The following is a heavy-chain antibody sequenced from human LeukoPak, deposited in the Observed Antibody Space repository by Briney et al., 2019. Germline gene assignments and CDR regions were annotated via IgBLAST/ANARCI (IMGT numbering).Heavy chain of an antibody. CDR3: AKDGQVGAIGYFDY. CDR2: VWSGGNNK. CDR1: GFIFSTYG. V-gene: IGHV3-33*06. D-gene: IGHD1-26*01. J-gene: IGHJ4*02. Sequence: GGSLRLPCAASGFIFSTYGMHWVRQAPGKGLEWVAAVWSGGNNKYYSDSVKGRFTISRDNSKNTLYLQMNSLRAEDTAVYYCAKDGQVGAIGYFDYRGQGTLVTVSS.